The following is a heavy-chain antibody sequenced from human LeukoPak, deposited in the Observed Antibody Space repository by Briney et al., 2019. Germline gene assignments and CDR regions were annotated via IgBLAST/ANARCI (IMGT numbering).Heavy chain of an antibody. V-gene: IGHV3-23*01. J-gene: IGHJ4*02. Sequence: GGSLSFSCSTSAFAVSNYAMNCVRQGPGKGPEWVSGISGFNTYYAKSVKGRFTIFRDNSKNVLYLQMDRLRAEDTAVYSCAKDVCTSPRCLLFFDSWGQGTLVTVSS. CDR3: AKDVCTSPRCLLFFDS. D-gene: IGHD2-8*01. CDR1: AFAVSNYA. CDR2: ISGFNT.